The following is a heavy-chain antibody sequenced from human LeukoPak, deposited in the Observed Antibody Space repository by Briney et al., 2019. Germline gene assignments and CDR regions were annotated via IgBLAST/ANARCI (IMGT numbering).Heavy chain of an antibody. J-gene: IGHJ4*02. D-gene: IGHD1-1*01. CDR1: GGSFSGYY. V-gene: IGHV4-34*01. CDR3: ARAIRNVWNFDY. Sequence: SETLSLTCAVYGGSFSGYYWSWIRQPPGKGLEWIGEINHSGSTNYNPSLKSRVTISVDTSKNQFSLKLSSVTAADTAVYYCARAIRNVWNFDYWGQGTLVTVSS. CDR2: INHSGST.